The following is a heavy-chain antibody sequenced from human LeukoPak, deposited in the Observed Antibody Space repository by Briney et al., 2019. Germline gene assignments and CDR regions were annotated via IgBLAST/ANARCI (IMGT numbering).Heavy chain of an antibody. V-gene: IGHV1-18*01. CDR1: GYTFTSYG. D-gene: IGHD2-15*01. J-gene: IGHJ4*02. CDR2: ISAYNGNT. CDR3: ARGPYCSGGTCYSQYFDY. Sequence: GASVKVSCKASGYTFTSYGISWVRQAPGQGLEWMGWISAYNGNTNYAQKLQGRVTVTTDTSTSTAYMELRSLRSDDTAVYYCARGPYCSGGTCYSQYFDYWGQGTLVTVSS.